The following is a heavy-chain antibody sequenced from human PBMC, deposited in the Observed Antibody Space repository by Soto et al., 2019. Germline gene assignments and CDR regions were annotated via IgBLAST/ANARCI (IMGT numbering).Heavy chain of an antibody. J-gene: IGHJ4*02. Sequence: SGGGLVQPGGSLRLSCAASGFTFTNYAMSWVRQAPGKGLEWVSTISPSGGXXXXXXXXKXRFTISRDNSENTLYLQMNXXXXXXXXXXXXXXXXXXXXIDYWGQGTLVTVSS. CDR2: ISPSGGXX. V-gene: IGHV3-23*01. CDR3: XXXXXXXXIDY. CDR1: GFTFTNYA.